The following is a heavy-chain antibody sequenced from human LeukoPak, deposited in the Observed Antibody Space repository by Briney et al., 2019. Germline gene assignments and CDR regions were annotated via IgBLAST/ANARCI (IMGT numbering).Heavy chain of an antibody. J-gene: IGHJ5*02. V-gene: IGHV1-69*13. D-gene: IGHD6-6*01. CDR3: ARDVAAHSLTWFDP. CDR1: GGTFSSYA. Sequence: SVKVSCKASGGTFSSYAISWVRQAPGQGLEWMGGIIPIFGTANYAQKFQGRVTITADESTSTAYMELSSLRSEDTAVYYCARDVAAHSLTWFDPWGQGTLVTVSS. CDR2: IIPIFGTA.